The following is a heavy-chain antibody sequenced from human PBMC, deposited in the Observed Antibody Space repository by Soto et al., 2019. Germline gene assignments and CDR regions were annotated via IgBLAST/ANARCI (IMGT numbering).Heavy chain of an antibody. J-gene: IGHJ4*02. CDR1: GYRFSTYW. Sequence: GESLKISCKASGYRFSTYWIGWVRQGPGKGPEWMEIIYPGDSDTRENPSFQGHVTISADKSSNTVHLQWRSLKASDTAIYYCARLGGIVDTGTWIQWGQGAPVTVSS. D-gene: IGHD1-26*01. V-gene: IGHV5-51*01. CDR2: IYPGDSDT. CDR3: ARLGGIVDTGTWIQ.